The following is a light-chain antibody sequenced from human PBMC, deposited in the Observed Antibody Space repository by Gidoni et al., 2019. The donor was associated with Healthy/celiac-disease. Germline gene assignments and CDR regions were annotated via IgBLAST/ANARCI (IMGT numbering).Light chain of an antibody. J-gene: IGLJ1*01. CDR3: SSYTSSCVYV. Sequence: QSALTQPASVSGSPGQSITISCTGTSSDVGGYNYVSWYQQHPGKAPKLMIYEVSNRPSGVSNRFSGSKSGNTASLTISGLQAEDEADYYCSSYTSSCVYVFGTGTKVTVL. CDR1: SSDVGGYNY. V-gene: IGLV2-14*01. CDR2: EVS.